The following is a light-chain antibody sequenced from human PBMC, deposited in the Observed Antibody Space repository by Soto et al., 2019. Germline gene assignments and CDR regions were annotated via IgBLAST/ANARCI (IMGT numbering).Light chain of an antibody. CDR3: QQSYSSPQT. CDR1: QSISSY. CDR2: AAS. V-gene: IGKV1-39*01. Sequence: DIQMTQSPSSLSASVGDRVTITCLASQSISSYLNWYQQKPGKAPKFLIYAASNLQSGVPSRFSGSGSGTDFTLTISSLQPEDFATYYCQQSYSSPQTFGQGTKVDIK. J-gene: IGKJ1*01.